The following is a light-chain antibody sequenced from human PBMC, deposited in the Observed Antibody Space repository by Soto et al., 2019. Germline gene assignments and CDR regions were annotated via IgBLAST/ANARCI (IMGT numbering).Light chain of an antibody. CDR1: SSDVGDYNY. J-gene: IGLJ3*02. V-gene: IGLV2-11*01. CDR3: CSYAGSYTLWV. Sequence: QSALTQPRSVSGSPGQSVTISCTGTSSDVGDYNYVSWYQQHPGKAPKLMIYDVNKRPSGVPDRFSGSKSGNTASLTISGLQDEDEADYYCCSYAGSYTLWVFGGGTQLTVL. CDR2: DVN.